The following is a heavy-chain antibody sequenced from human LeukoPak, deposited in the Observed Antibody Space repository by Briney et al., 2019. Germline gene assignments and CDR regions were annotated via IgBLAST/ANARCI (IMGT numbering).Heavy chain of an antibody. Sequence: GGSQRLSCAASGFTFSSYWMSWVRQAPGKGLEWVANIKQDGSEKYYVDSVKGRFTISKDNAKNSLYLQMNSLRAEDTAVYYCARGSYDSSGYYLPFDYWGQGTLVTVSS. CDR3: ARGSYDSSGYYLPFDY. V-gene: IGHV3-7*01. D-gene: IGHD3-22*01. CDR1: GFTFSSYW. J-gene: IGHJ4*02. CDR2: IKQDGSEK.